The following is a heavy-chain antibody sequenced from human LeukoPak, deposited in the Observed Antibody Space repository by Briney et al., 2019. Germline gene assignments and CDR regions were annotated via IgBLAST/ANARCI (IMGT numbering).Heavy chain of an antibody. J-gene: IGHJ3*02. Sequence: SETLSLTCTVSGGSISSNTYYWGWIRQPPGKGLEWIGSIYYSGSTYYNPSLKSRVTISVDTSKNQFSLKLSSVTAADTAVYYCARDSSSWPPGAFDIWGQGTMVTVSS. CDR1: GGSISSNTYY. CDR2: IYYSGST. V-gene: IGHV4-39*07. D-gene: IGHD6-13*01. CDR3: ARDSSSWPPGAFDI.